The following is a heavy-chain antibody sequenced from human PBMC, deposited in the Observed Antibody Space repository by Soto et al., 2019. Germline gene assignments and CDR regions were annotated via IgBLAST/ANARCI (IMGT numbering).Heavy chain of an antibody. CDR2: IKSKSSGGTT. V-gene: IGHV3-15*01. CDR1: GFIFRNAW. Sequence: LVESGGGLVKPGGSIRLSCAASGFIFRNAWMSWVRQAPGKGLEWVGRIKSKSSGGTTDYAAPVEGRATITRDDSKSILYLQMTSLTVEDTAVYFCTSEKGWRQSPLDSWGQGALVTVSS. J-gene: IGHJ5*01. D-gene: IGHD4-4*01. CDR3: TSEKGWRQSPLDS.